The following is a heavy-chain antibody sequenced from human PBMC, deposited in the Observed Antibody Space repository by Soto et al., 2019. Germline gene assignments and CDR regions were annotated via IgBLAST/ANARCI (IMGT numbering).Heavy chain of an antibody. CDR2: IYYSGST. CDR3: ARARQQLVPHNYYYYYYGMDV. Sequence: SETLSLTCTVSGGSISSYYWSWIRQPPGKGLEWIGYIYYSGSTNYNPSLKSRVTISVDTSKNQFSLKLSSVTAADTAVYYCARARQQLVPHNYYYYYYGMDVWGQGTTVTVSS. V-gene: IGHV4-59*01. D-gene: IGHD6-13*01. J-gene: IGHJ6*02. CDR1: GGSISSYY.